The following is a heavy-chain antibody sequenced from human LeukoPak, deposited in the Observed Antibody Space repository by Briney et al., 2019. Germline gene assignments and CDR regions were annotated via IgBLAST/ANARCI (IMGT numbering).Heavy chain of an antibody. V-gene: IGHV3-23*01. CDR2: LTDSGGTT. Sequence: GGSLRLSCVASGFTFSNYAMGWVRQAPGKRPEWVSSLTDSGGTTYYVDSVTGRFAISRDNSKNTLYLHMNSLRAEDTAVYYCAKKRDAFDIWGQGTVVTVSS. CDR1: GFTFSNYA. J-gene: IGHJ3*02. CDR3: AKKRDAFDI. D-gene: IGHD5-24*01.